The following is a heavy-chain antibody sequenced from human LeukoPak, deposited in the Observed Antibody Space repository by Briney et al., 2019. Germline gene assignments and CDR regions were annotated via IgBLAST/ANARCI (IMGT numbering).Heavy chain of an antibody. Sequence: PGGSLRLSCAASGFTFSSYVMSWVRQAPGKGLEWVSTISGSGGSTYYADSVKGRFTISRDNSKNTLYLQMNSLRAEDTAVYYCAKDPYGDYDVLNWFDPWGQGTLVTVSS. D-gene: IGHD4-17*01. CDR1: GFTFSSYV. CDR3: AKDPYGDYDVLNWFDP. CDR2: ISGSGGST. J-gene: IGHJ5*02. V-gene: IGHV3-23*01.